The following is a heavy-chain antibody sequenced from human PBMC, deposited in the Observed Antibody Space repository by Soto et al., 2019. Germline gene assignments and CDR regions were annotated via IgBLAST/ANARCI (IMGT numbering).Heavy chain of an antibody. CDR2: IYWNGIE. J-gene: IGHJ4*02. CDR1: VFSLSSSGEA. D-gene: IGHD3-10*01. CDR3: AHGDPLDFHY. Sequence: QITLKESGPALVKPTQTLTLTCTFSVFSLSSSGEAVGWIRQPPGKALECLALIYWNGIERYSPSLKSRLTIPKDTSKTQVVLTVTKMDPVDTATYFCAHGDPLDFHYWGQGTLVTVSP. V-gene: IGHV2-5*01.